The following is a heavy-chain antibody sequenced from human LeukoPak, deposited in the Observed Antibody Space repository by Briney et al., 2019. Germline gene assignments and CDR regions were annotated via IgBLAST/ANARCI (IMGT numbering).Heavy chain of an antibody. CDR2: ISGSGGST. CDR3: AKEMEYSSGWDFDY. Sequence: GGSLRLSCAASGFTFSSYAMSWVRQAPGKGLEWVSAISGSGGSTYYTDSVKGRFTISRDNSKNTLYLQMNSPRAEDTAVYYCAKEMEYSSGWDFDYWGQGTLVTVSS. V-gene: IGHV3-23*01. CDR1: GFTFSSYA. D-gene: IGHD6-19*01. J-gene: IGHJ4*02.